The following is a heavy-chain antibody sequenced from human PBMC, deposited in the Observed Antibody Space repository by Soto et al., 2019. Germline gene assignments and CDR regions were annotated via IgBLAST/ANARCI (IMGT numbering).Heavy chain of an antibody. CDR2: IVVGSGNT. Sequence: ASVKVSCKASGFTFTSSAVQWVRQARGQRLEWIGWIVVGSGNTNYAQKFQERVTITRDMSTSTAYMELSSLRSEDTAVYYCAADGTGVVITTKTDFSYGMDVWGQGTTVTVSS. V-gene: IGHV1-58*01. D-gene: IGHD3-22*01. J-gene: IGHJ6*02. CDR1: GFTFTSSA. CDR3: AADGTGVVITTKTDFSYGMDV.